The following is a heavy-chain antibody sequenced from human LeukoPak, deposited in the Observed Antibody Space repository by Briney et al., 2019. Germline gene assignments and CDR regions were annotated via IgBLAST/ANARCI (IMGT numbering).Heavy chain of an antibody. J-gene: IGHJ4*02. D-gene: IGHD3-22*01. CDR2: ISGSGGST. CDR3: AKSGHDSSGYYRPYYFDY. Sequence: SGGSLRLSYAASGFTFSSYAMSWVRQAPGKGLEWVSAISGSGGSTYYADSVKGRFTISRDNSKNTLYLQMNSLRAEDTAVYYCAKSGHDSSGYYRPYYFDYWGQGTLVTVSS. CDR1: GFTFSSYA. V-gene: IGHV3-23*01.